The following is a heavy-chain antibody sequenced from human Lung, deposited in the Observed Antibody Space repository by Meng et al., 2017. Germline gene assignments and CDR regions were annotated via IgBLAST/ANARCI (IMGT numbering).Heavy chain of an antibody. D-gene: IGHD2-2*01. CDR3: AREIVGVPAATEGRDY. J-gene: IGHJ4*02. CDR2: INPNSGGT. V-gene: IGHV1-2*06. Sequence: ASVKVSCKASGYTFTGYYMHWVRQAPGQGLEWMGRINPNSGGTNYAQKFQGRVTMTRDTSISTAYMELSRLRSDDTAVYYCAREIVGVPAATEGRDYWGQGTLVTVSS. CDR1: GYTFTGYY.